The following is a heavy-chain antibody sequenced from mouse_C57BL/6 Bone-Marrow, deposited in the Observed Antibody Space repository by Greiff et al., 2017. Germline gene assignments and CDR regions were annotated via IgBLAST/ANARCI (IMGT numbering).Heavy chain of an antibody. CDR1: GYAFSSYW. CDR2: IYPGDGDT. J-gene: IGHJ1*03. CDR3: ARDTTVGARYFTV. D-gene: IGHD1-1*01. V-gene: IGHV1-80*01. Sequence: QVQLQQSGAELVKPGASVKISCKASGYAFSSYWMNWVKQRPGKGLEWIGQIYPGDGDTNYNGKFKGKATLTADKSSSTAYMQLSSLTSEDAAVYFCARDTTVGARYFTVWGTGTTVTVPS.